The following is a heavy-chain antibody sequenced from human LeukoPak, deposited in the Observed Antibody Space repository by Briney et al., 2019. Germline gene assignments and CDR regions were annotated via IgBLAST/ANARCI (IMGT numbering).Heavy chain of an antibody. CDR1: GFTFSSYS. J-gene: IGHJ4*02. V-gene: IGHV3-48*02. CDR2: ISSSSSTI. D-gene: IGHD6-13*01. CDR3: ARDHGYSSSWYPPVEYYFDY. Sequence: GGSLRPSCAASGFTFSSYSMNWVRQAPGKGLEWVSYISSSSSTIYYADSVKGRFTISRDNAKNSLYLQMNSLRDEDTAVYYCARDHGYSSSWYPPVEYYFDYWGQGTLVTVSS.